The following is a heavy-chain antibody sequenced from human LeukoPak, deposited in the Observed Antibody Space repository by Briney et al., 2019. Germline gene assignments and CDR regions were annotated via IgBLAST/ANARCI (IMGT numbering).Heavy chain of an antibody. J-gene: IGHJ6*03. CDR3: ARLYSGYRAYQYYMDV. D-gene: IGHD5-12*01. V-gene: IGHV4-38-2*02. Sequence: SETLSLTCTVSGYSISSGYYWGWIRQPPGKGLEWIGSIYHSGRTFYNPSLKSRVTISVDTSKNQFSLKLTSVTAADTAVYYCARLYSGYRAYQYYMDVWGKGTTVTISS. CDR1: GYSISSGYY. CDR2: IYHSGRT.